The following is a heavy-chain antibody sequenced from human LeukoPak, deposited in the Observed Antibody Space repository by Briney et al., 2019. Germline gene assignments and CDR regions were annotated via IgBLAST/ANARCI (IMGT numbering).Heavy chain of an antibody. D-gene: IGHD6-13*01. CDR2: ISYDGSNK. Sequence: PGRSLRLSCAASGFTFSSYAMHWVRQAPGKGQEWVAVISYDGSNKYYADSVKGRFTISRDNSKNTLYLQMNSLRAEDTAVYYCAREPGYSSSWYSFYYFDYWGQGTLVTVSS. J-gene: IGHJ4*02. CDR1: GFTFSSYA. V-gene: IGHV3-30*04. CDR3: AREPGYSSSWYSFYYFDY.